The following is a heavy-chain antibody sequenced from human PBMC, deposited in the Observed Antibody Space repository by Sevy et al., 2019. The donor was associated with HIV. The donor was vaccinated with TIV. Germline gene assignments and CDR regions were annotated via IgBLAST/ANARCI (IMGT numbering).Heavy chain of an antibody. CDR2: IKQDGTEA. V-gene: IGHV3-7*01. CDR1: GFTFSTYW. CDR3: ARGLADWGSFHYSL. J-gene: IGHJ4*02. D-gene: IGHD3-16*01. Sequence: GGSLRLSCAAPGFTFSTYWMTWVRQAPGKGLEWVAYIKQDGTEAYYVDAVRGRFTVSRDNSHKSFFLQMTSLRDEDTAVYYCARGLADWGSFHYSLWGQGTPVTVSS.